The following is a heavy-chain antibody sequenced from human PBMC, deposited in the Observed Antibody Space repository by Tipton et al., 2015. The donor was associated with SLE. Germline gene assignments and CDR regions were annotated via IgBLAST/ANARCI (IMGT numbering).Heavy chain of an antibody. V-gene: IGHV3-11*04. CDR3: ARDIEAFDL. D-gene: IGHD3-16*02. CDR1: GFSFSDYY. CDR2: ISTCGRSI. Sequence: SLRLSCTASGFSFSDYYMAWIRQAPGKGLECISYISTCGRSIYYADPVKGRVSISRDNAQRSMYLQMNSLRADDTAMYYCARDIEAFDLWGQGTMVTVSS. J-gene: IGHJ3*01.